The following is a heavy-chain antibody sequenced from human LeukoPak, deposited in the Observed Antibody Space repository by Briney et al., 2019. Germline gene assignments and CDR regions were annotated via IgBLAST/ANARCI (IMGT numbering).Heavy chain of an antibody. CDR1: GFTFSSYG. J-gene: IGHJ3*02. V-gene: IGHV3-30*18. CDR2: ISYDGSNK. D-gene: IGHD3-10*01. Sequence: PGRSLRLSCAASGFTFSSYGMHWVRQAPGKGLEWVAVISYDGSNKYYADSVKGRFTISRDNSKNTLYLQMNSLRAEDTAVYYCAKDLSKMVRGGPGAFDIWSQGTMVTVSS. CDR3: AKDLSKMVRGGPGAFDI.